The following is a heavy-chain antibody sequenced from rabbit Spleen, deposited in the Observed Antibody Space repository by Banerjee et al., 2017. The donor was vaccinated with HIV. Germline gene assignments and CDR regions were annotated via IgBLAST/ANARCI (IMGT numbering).Heavy chain of an antibody. Sequence: QEHLVESGGGLVQPGGSLTLSCKASRFSFSGGYNMCWVRQAPGKGLEWIACIYTGSSGSTAYASWAKGRFTISTASATTVTLQMTSLTAADTATYFCARSTSAAYDLWGPGTLVTVS. CDR3: ARSTSAAYDL. J-gene: IGHJ4*01. CDR1: RFSFSGGYN. D-gene: IGHD6-1*01. CDR2: IYTGSSGST. V-gene: IGHV1S45*01.